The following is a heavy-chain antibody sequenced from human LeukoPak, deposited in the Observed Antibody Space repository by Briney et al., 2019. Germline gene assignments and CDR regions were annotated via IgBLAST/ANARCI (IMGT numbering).Heavy chain of an antibody. J-gene: IGHJ4*02. CDR1: GGSFSGYY. CDR3: ARRMIAEFDY. V-gene: IGHV4-34*01. Sequence: SETLSLTCAVYGGSFSGYYWSWIRQPPGKGLEWIGEINHSGSTNYNPSLKSRVTISVDKSKNQFSLKLSSVTAADTAVYYCARRMIAEFDYWGQGTLVTVSS. CDR2: INHSGST. D-gene: IGHD3-22*01.